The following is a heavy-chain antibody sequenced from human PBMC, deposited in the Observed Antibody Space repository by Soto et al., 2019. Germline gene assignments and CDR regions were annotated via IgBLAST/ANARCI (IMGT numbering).Heavy chain of an antibody. CDR1: GGSISSYY. CDR3: ARAEPYYDILTGPIPLYYYYAMDV. J-gene: IGHJ6*02. V-gene: IGHV4-59*01. Sequence: PSETLSLTCTVSGGSISSYYWSWIRQPPGKGLEWIGYIYYSGSTNYNPSLKSRVTISVDTSKNQFSLKLSSVTAADTAVYYCARAEPYYDILTGPIPLYYYYAMDVWGQGTTVTVSS. D-gene: IGHD3-9*01. CDR2: IYYSGST.